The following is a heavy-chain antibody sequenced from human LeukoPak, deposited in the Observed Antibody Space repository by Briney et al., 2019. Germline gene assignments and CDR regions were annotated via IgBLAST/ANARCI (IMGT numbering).Heavy chain of an antibody. CDR1: GFTFSSYG. J-gene: IGHJ6*02. CDR2: ISYDGSNN. Sequence: PGRSLRLSCAASGFTFSSYGMHWVRQAPGKGLEWVAVISYDGSNNYYADSVKGRFTISRDNSKNTLYLQMNSLRAEDTAVYYCAKEGREDGDYPYGMDVWGQGTTVTVSS. CDR3: AKEGREDGDYPYGMDV. V-gene: IGHV3-30*18. D-gene: IGHD4-17*01.